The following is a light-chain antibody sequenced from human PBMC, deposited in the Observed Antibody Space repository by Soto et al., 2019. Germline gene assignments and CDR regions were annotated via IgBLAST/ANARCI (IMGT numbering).Light chain of an antibody. CDR2: AAS. CDR1: QGISSY. V-gene: IGKV1-9*01. Sequence: IPLTQSPSSLSASVGDRVTITCRASQGISSYLAWYQQKPGKAPKLLIYAASTLQSGVPSRFSGSGSGTDFTLTISSLQPGDFATYYCQQLNSSPPTFGQGTRLEIK. CDR3: QQLNSSPPT. J-gene: IGKJ5*01.